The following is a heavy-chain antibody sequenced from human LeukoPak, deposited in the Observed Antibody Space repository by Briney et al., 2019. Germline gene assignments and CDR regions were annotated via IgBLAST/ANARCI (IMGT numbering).Heavy chain of an antibody. CDR2: IYTSGST. Sequence: SQTLSLTCTVSGGSISSGSYYWSWIRQPAGKGLEWIRRIYTSGSTNYNPSLKSRVTISVDTSKNQFSLKLSSVTAADTAVYYCARAGAEADGPQKSSYNWFDPWGQGTLVTVSS. CDR3: ARAGAEADGPQKSSYNWFDP. D-gene: IGHD6-19*01. J-gene: IGHJ5*02. V-gene: IGHV4-61*02. CDR1: GGSISSGSYY.